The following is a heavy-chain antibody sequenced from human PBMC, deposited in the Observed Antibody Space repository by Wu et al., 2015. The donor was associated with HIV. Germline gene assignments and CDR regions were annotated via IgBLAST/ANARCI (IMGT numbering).Heavy chain of an antibody. CDR1: GYTFTGYY. V-gene: IGHV1-2*02. Sequence: QVQLVQSGAEVKKPGASVKVSCKASGYTFTGYYMHWVRQAPGQGLEWMGWINPNSGGTNYAQKFQGRVTMTRDTSISTAYMELSRLRSDDTAVYYCARGPNALTATQFWFDPGAREPWSPSPQ. J-gene: IGHJ5*02. D-gene: IGHD4-17*01. CDR3: ARGPNALTATQFWFDP. CDR2: INPNSGGT.